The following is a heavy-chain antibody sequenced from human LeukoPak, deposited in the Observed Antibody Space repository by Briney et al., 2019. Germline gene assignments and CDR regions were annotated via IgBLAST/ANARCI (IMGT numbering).Heavy chain of an antibody. V-gene: IGHV3-23*01. CDR3: ARDSSGWYPSNRPASYCYYYIDV. D-gene: IGHD6-19*01. J-gene: IGHJ6*03. CDR2: ISGSGGST. Sequence: EAGGSLRLSCAASGFTFSSYAMSWVRQAPGKRLEWVSAISGSGGSTYYADSVKGRFTISRDNAKNSLYLQMNSLRAEDTAVYYCARDSSGWYPSNRPASYCYYYIDVWGKGTTVTVSS. CDR1: GFTFSSYA.